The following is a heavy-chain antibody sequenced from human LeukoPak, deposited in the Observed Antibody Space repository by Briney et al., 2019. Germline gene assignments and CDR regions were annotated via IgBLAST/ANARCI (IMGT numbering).Heavy chain of an antibody. V-gene: IGHV1-69*04. J-gene: IGHJ5*02. D-gene: IGHD6-13*01. CDR3: ARDVIAAATEFGYNWFDP. Sequence: ASLKVSCKASGGTFSSYAISWVRQAPGQGLEWMGRIIPILGIANYAQKLQGRVTITPDKSTSTAYKELSSLRSEDTAVYYCARDVIAAATEFGYNWFDPWGQGTLVTVSS. CDR2: IIPILGIA. CDR1: GGTFSSYA.